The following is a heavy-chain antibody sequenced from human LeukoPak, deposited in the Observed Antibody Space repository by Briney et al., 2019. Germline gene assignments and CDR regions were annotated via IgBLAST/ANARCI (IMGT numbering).Heavy chain of an antibody. V-gene: IGHV1-18*01. D-gene: IGHD6-13*01. Sequence: GASVKVSCKASGYTFTSYGINWMRQAPGQGLEWMGWISTYNGDIKYAQNLQGRVTMTTDTSTSTAYMELRSLRSDDTAVYYCARVSPTSYSSSRNRGYFDYWGQGTLVTVSS. CDR2: ISTYNGDI. J-gene: IGHJ4*02. CDR1: GYTFTSYG. CDR3: ARVSPTSYSSSRNRGYFDY.